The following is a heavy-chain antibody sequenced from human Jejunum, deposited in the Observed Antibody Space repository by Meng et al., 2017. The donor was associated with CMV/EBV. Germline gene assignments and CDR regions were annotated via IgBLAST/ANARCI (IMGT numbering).Heavy chain of an antibody. Sequence: VEVGGSGGGFVQPGGSLKLSWATFGFTLSNYWIHWVRLAPGKGLIWVSRISSDGSNTVYADSVKGRFTISRDIPKNTLYLQMNSLRAEDTAMYYCVRGSNNWMGTDYWGQGTLVTVSS. V-gene: IGHV3-74*01. CDR1: GFTLSNYW. D-gene: IGHD1-1*01. CDR3: VRGSNNWMGTDY. J-gene: IGHJ4*02. CDR2: ISSDGSNT.